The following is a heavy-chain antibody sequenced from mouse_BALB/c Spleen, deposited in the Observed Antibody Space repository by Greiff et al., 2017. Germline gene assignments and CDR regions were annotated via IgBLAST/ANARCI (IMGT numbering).Heavy chain of an antibody. CDR3: ARLKDYGYGFAY. CDR1: GDSITSGY. CDR2: ISYSGST. J-gene: IGHJ3*01. V-gene: IGHV3-8*02. Sequence: DVKLVESGPSLVKPSQTLSLTCSVTGDSITSGYWNWIRKFPGNKLEYMGYISYSGSTYYNPSLKSRISITRDTSKNQYYLQLNSVTTEDTATYYCARLKDYGYGFAYWGQGTLVTVSA. D-gene: IGHD1-2*01.